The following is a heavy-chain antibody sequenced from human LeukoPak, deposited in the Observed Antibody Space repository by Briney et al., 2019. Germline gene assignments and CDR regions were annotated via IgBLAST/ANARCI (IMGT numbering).Heavy chain of an antibody. J-gene: IGHJ4*01. D-gene: IGHD5-18*01. CDR2: IYHSGST. CDR3: ARSGDTATYYFDY. V-gene: IGHV4-38-2*01. CDR1: GYSIRNGYY. Sequence: SETLSLTCAVSGYSIRNGYYWGWIRQPPGKGLEWIGSIYHSGSTYYNPSLKSRVTISVDTSKNQFSLKLSSVTAADTAVYYCARSGDTATYYFDYWDHGTLVTVSS.